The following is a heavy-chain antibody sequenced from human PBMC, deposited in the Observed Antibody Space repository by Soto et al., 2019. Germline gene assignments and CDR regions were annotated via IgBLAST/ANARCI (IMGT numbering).Heavy chain of an antibody. V-gene: IGHV3-15*01. Sequence: EVQLVESGGGLVKPGGSLRLSCAASGFTFSSAWMNWVRQAPGKGLEWVGRIKRKTDGGTTDYAAPVKGRFTISRDDSKNTLYLQMNSLKTEDTAVYYCTTAPDAYYDFWSGYLHDYWGQGTLVTVSS. CDR2: IKRKTDGGTT. D-gene: IGHD3-3*01. J-gene: IGHJ4*02. CDR3: TTAPDAYYDFWSGYLHDY. CDR1: GFTFSSAW.